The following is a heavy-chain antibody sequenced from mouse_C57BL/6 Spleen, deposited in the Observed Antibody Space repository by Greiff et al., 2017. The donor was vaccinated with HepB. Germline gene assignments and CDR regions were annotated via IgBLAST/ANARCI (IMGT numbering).Heavy chain of an antibody. CDR1: GFTFSSYA. Sequence: EAKLMESGGGLVKPGGSLKLSCAASGFTFSSYAMSWVRQTPEKRLEWVATISDGGSYTYYPDNVKGRFTISRDNAKNNLYLQMSHLKSEDTAMYYCARRGYDYDVRDAMDYWGQGTSVTVSS. CDR2: ISDGGSYT. V-gene: IGHV5-4*03. CDR3: ARRGYDYDVRDAMDY. J-gene: IGHJ4*01. D-gene: IGHD2-4*01.